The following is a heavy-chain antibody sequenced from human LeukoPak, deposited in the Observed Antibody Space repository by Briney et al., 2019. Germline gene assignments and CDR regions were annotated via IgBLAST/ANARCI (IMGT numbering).Heavy chain of an antibody. J-gene: IGHJ4*02. V-gene: IGHV3-43*01. CDR2: ISWDGGST. CDR1: GFTFDDYT. CDR3: ARPLAVAGTYFDY. Sequence: GGSLRLSCAASGFTFDDYTMHWVRHAPGKGLEWVSLISWDGGSTYYADSVKGRFTISRDNSKNTLYLQMNSLRAEDTAVYYCARPLAVAGTYFDYWGQGTLVTVSS. D-gene: IGHD6-19*01.